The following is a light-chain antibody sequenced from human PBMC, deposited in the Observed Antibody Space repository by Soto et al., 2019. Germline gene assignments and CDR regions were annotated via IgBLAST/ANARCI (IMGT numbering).Light chain of an antibody. Sequence: EIVLTQPPGSLSLSPRERATLSCRASQSVSSNHLAWYQQKPGQAPRLLIYGASRRATGIPDRFSGSGSGTEFTLTISRLEPEDFAVYYCQQYGSSTYTFGQGTKVDIK. CDR3: QQYGSSTYT. V-gene: IGKV3-20*01. CDR2: GAS. CDR1: QSVSSNH. J-gene: IGKJ2*01.